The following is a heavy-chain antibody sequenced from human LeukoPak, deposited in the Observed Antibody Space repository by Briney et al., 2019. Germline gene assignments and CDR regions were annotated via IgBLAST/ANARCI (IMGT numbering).Heavy chain of an antibody. CDR3: ARDSDYGDYVSFDY. V-gene: IGHV3-21*01. CDR2: ISSSSSYI. J-gene: IGHJ4*02. Sequence: GGSLRLSCAASGFTFSSYSMNWVRQAPGKGLEWVSSISSSSSYIYYADSVKGRFTISRDNAKNSLYLQMISLRAEDTAVYYCARDSDYGDYVSFDYWGQGTLVTVSS. CDR1: GFTFSSYS. D-gene: IGHD4-17*01.